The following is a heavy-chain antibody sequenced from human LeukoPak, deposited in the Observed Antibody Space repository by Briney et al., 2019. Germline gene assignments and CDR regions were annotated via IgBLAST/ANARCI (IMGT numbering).Heavy chain of an antibody. J-gene: IGHJ6*03. CDR1: EFTFSSYS. D-gene: IGHD3-10*01. CDR3: TTEFKELGSFFYFYYMDV. V-gene: IGHV3-15*01. Sequence: GGSLRLSCAASEFTFSSYSMNWVRQAPGEGLEWVGRIKTKSEGGTTDYAAPAKGRFTISRDGSKNALFLQMDSLKSDDTAMYYCTTEFKELGSFFYFYYMDVWGTGTTVTISS. CDR2: IKTKSEGGTT.